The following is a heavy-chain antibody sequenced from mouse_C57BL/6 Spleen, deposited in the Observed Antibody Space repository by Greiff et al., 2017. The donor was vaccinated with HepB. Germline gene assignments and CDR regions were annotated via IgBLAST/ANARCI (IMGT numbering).Heavy chain of an antibody. CDR1: GYTFTSYW. D-gene: IGHD1-1*01. V-gene: IGHV1-50*01. J-gene: IGHJ1*03. Sequence: QVQLQQPGAELVKPGASVKLSCKASGYTFTSYWMQWVKQRPGQGLEWIGEIDPSDSYTNYNQKFKGKATLTVDTSSSTAYMQLSSLTSEDSAVYYCARRCYYYGSSPWYFDVWGTGTTVTVSS. CDR2: IDPSDSYT. CDR3: ARRCYYYGSSPWYFDV.